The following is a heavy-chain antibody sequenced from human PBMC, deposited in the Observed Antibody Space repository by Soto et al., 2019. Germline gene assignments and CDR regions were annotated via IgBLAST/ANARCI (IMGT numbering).Heavy chain of an antibody. CDR2: IYYSGST. CDR3: ASGQTRLTGIAVVKTS. J-gene: IGHJ1*01. Sequence: QVQLQESGPGLVKPSQTLSLTCTVSGGSISSGGYYWSWIRQHPGKGLEWIGYIYYSGSTYYNPSLKSRVTISVDTSKNQFSLKLSSVTAADTAVYYCASGQTRLTGIAVVKTSWGQGTLVTVSS. V-gene: IGHV4-31*03. CDR1: GGSISSGGYY. D-gene: IGHD6-19*01.